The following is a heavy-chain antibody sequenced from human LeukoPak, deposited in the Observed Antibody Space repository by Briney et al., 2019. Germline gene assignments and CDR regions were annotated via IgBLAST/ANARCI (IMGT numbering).Heavy chain of an antibody. CDR2: IYHSGST. V-gene: IGHV4-38-2*02. Sequence: PSETLSLTCTVSGYSISSGYYWGWIRQPPGKGLEWIGSIYHSGSTYYNPSLKSRVTISVDTSKNQFSLKLSSVTAADTAVYYCARFSGLAGVFDYWGQGTLVTVSS. D-gene: IGHD3-10*01. CDR3: ARFSGLAGVFDY. CDR1: GYSISSGYY. J-gene: IGHJ4*02.